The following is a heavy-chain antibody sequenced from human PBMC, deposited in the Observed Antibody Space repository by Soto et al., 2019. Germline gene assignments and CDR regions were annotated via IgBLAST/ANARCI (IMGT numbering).Heavy chain of an antibody. CDR2: IWYDGSNK. D-gene: IGHD6-19*01. Sequence: QVQLVESGGGVVQPGRSLRLSCAASGFTFSSYGMHWVRQAPGKGLEWVAVIWYDGSNKYYADSVKGRFTISRDNSKNTLDLQMNSLRAEDTAVYYCARIAVAGTARYDGMDVWCLGTTVTV. V-gene: IGHV3-33*01. J-gene: IGHJ6*02. CDR3: ARIAVAGTARYDGMDV. CDR1: GFTFSSYG.